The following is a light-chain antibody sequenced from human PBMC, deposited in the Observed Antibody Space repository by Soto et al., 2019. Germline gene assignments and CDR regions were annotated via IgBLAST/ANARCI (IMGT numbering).Light chain of an antibody. CDR3: QHTYSSHRT. Sequence: DIQRTQSPSSLSASVGDRVTITCRASQRISSYLNWYQQKPGKAPRLLIYAASSLQSGVPPRFSGSGSPKDLSLTISAPQSEDFGTYYCQHTYSSHRTVGQRATVDIK. CDR2: AAS. J-gene: IGKJ1*01. CDR1: QRISSY. V-gene: IGKV1-39*01.